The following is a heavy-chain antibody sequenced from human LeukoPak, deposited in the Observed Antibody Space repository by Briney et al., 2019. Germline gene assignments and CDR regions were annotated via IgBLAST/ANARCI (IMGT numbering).Heavy chain of an antibody. V-gene: IGHV3-30*02. CDR3: AKVRQLEPQPPDAFDI. Sequence: PGGSLRLSCAASGFTFSSYGMHWVRQAPGKGLEWVAFIRYDGSNKYYADSVKGRFTISRDNSKNTLYLQMNSLRAEDTAVYYCAKVRQLEPQPPDAFDIWGQGTMVTVSS. CDR1: GFTFSSYG. CDR2: IRYDGSNK. D-gene: IGHD1-1*01. J-gene: IGHJ3*02.